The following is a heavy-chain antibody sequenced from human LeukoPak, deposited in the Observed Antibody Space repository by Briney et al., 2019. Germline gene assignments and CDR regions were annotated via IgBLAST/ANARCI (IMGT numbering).Heavy chain of an antibody. D-gene: IGHD3-22*01. Sequence: GGSLRLSCAASGFTFSSYWMHWVRQAPGKGLVWVSRINSDGSSTSYADSVKGRFTISRDNAKNTLYLQMNSLRAEDTAVYYCAKDLRVTMIVVVMKHHYYYGMDVWGQGTTVTVSS. CDR3: AKDLRVTMIVVVMKHHYYYGMDV. CDR1: GFTFSSYW. V-gene: IGHV3-74*01. CDR2: INSDGSST. J-gene: IGHJ6*02.